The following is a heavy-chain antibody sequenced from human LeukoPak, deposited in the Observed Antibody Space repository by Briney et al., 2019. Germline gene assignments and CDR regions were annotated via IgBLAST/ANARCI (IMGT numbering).Heavy chain of an antibody. D-gene: IGHD3-10*01. CDR2: ISYDGSNE. V-gene: IGHV3-30*03. J-gene: IGHJ6*02. CDR1: GFTLSDYG. CDR3: VRGEYYSSSGMDV. Sequence: GGSLRLSCAASGFTLSDYGMHWVRQAPGKGLEWVAAISYDGSNEYFGDSLKGRSTISRDNSKNTLYLQMNRLRVEDTAVYYCVRGEYYSSSGMDVWGQGTTVTVSS.